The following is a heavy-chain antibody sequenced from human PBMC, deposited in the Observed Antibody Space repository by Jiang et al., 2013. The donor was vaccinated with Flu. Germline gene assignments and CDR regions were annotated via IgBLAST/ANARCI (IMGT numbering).Heavy chain of an antibody. V-gene: IGHV3-49*04. Sequence: VQLVESGGGLVQPGRSLRLSCTASGFTFGDSGVTWVRQAPGKGLEWVAFIRSKIYGGTTEYAASVKGRFTISRDDSKSVAYLQMDSLKNEDTAVYYCNIARVEAARPAYYYYGMDVWGKGTTVTVSS. CDR1: GFTFGDSG. J-gene: IGHJ6*04. D-gene: IGHD6-6*01. CDR3: NIARVEAARPAYYYYGMDV. CDR2: IRSKIYGGTT.